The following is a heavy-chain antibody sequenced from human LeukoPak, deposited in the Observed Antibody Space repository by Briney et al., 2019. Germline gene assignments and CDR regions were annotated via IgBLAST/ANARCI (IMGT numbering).Heavy chain of an antibody. CDR3: ARSGYCSGGSCYWDWFDP. J-gene: IGHJ5*02. D-gene: IGHD2-15*01. Sequence: ASVKVSCKASGYTFTSYYMHWVRQAPGQGLEWMGIINPSGGSTSYAQKFQGRVTITADKSTSTAYMELSSLRSEDTAVYYCARSGYCSGGSCYWDWFDPWGQGTLVTVSS. CDR2: INPSGGST. V-gene: IGHV1-46*01. CDR1: GYTFTSYY.